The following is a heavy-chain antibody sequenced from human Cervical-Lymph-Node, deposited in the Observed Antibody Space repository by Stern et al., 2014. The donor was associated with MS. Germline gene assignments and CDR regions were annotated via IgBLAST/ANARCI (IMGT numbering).Heavy chain of an antibody. CDR1: GFTFSSYA. Sequence: VQLVDSGEGVVQPGRSRRLSCAASGFTFSSYAMHWVRQAPGKGLEWVAVISYDGSNKYYADSVKGRFTISRDNSKNTLYLQMNSLRAEDTAVYYCARVGSLVVAPSRYWGQGTLVTVSS. V-gene: IGHV3-30*01. CDR2: ISYDGSNK. CDR3: ARVGSLVVAPSRY. J-gene: IGHJ4*02. D-gene: IGHD3-22*01.